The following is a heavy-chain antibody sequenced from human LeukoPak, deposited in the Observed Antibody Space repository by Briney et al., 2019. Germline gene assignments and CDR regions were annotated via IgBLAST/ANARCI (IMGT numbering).Heavy chain of an antibody. CDR3: ARGECSSTSCYYGRGYYYYYMDV. J-gene: IGHJ6*03. CDR2: INPNSGGT. V-gene: IGHV1-2*02. D-gene: IGHD2-2*01. Sequence: ASVKVSCKASGYTFTGYYMHWVRQAPGQRLEWMGWINPNSGGTNYAQKFQGRVTMTRDTSISTAYMELSRLRSDDTAVYYCARGECSSTSCYYGRGYYYYYMDVWGKGTTVTVSS. CDR1: GYTFTGYY.